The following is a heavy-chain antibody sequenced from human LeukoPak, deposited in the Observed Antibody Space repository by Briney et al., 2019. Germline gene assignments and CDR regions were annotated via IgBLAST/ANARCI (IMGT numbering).Heavy chain of an antibody. Sequence: ASVKVSCKASGYTFTGYYMHWVRQAPGQGLEWMGWINPNSGGTNYAQKFQGRVTMTRDTSISTAYMELSRLRSDDTAVYYCARFFPRIAAALNDAFDIWGQGTMVTVSS. V-gene: IGHV1-2*02. D-gene: IGHD6-13*01. CDR2: INPNSGGT. J-gene: IGHJ3*02. CDR1: GYTFTGYY. CDR3: ARFFPRIAAALNDAFDI.